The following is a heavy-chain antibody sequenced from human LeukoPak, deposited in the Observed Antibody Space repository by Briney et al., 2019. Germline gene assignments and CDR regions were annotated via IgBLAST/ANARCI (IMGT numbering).Heavy chain of an antibody. CDR1: GGSISSGDYY. J-gene: IGHJ5*02. CDR2: IYYSGST. V-gene: IGHV4-30-4*01. D-gene: IGHD3-10*01. Sequence: SETLSLTCTVSGGSISSGDYYWSWIRQPPGKGLEWIGYIYYSGSTYYNPSLKSRVTISVDTSKDQFSLKLSSVTAADTAVNYCARDPFGEYPAPWGQGTLVTVSS. CDR3: ARDPFGEYPAP.